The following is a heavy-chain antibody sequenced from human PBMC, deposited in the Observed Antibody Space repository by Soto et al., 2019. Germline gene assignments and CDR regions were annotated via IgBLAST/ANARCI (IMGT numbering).Heavy chain of an antibody. CDR3: ARGADGPNYYYYYMDV. V-gene: IGHV3-66*01. CDR2: IYSGGST. CDR1: GFTVSSNY. J-gene: IGHJ6*03. Sequence: GGSLRLSCAASGFTVSSNYMSWVRQAPGKGLEWVSVIYSGGSTYYADSVKGRFTISRDNSKNTLYLQMNSLRAEDTAVYYCARGADGPNYYYYYMDVWGKGTTVTVSS.